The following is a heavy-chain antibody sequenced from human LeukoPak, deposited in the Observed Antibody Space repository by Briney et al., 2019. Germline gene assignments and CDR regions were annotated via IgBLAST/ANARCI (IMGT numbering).Heavy chain of an antibody. Sequence: GESLKISCKGSGYSFTSYWIGWVRQMPGKGLEWMGIIYPGDSDTRYSPSFQGQATISADKSISTAYLQWSSLKASDTAMYFCARRASSWWFDYWGQGTLVTVSS. CDR1: GYSFTSYW. D-gene: IGHD6-13*01. CDR3: ARRASSWWFDY. J-gene: IGHJ4*02. CDR2: IYPGDSDT. V-gene: IGHV5-51*03.